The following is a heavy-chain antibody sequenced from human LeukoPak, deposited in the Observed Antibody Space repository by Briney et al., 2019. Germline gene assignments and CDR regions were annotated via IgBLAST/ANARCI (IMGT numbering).Heavy chain of an antibody. D-gene: IGHD5-18*01. CDR2: ISSSGSTI. Sequence: PGGSLRLSCAASGFTFSDYYMSWIRQAPGKGLEWVSYISSSGSTIYYADSVKGRVTFSRDNAKNSLYLQMNSLRANDTAVYYCARSPGGGDSYGHWELDYWGQGALVTVSS. V-gene: IGHV3-11*04. CDR1: GFTFSDYY. CDR3: ARSPGGGDSYGHWELDY. J-gene: IGHJ4*02.